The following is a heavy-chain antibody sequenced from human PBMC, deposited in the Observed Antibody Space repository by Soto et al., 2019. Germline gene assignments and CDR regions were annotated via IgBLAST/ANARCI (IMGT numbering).Heavy chain of an antibody. CDR2: INPNSGET. J-gene: IGHJ3*02. Sequence: QVQLAQSGAEVKNPGASVKVSCKASGYTFTDYYIHWLRQAPAQGLEWMGWINPNSGETKYAQKFQGRATMTRDASISTTYMELSRLTSDDTALYYCARGPGHGAFDIWGQGTIITVSS. CDR3: ARGPGHGAFDI. CDR1: GYTFTDYY. V-gene: IGHV1-2*02.